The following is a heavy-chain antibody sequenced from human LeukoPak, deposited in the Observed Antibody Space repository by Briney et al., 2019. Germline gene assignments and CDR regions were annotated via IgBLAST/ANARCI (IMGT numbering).Heavy chain of an antibody. Sequence: SETLSLTCTVSGGSISSYYWSWIRQPPGKGLEWIGYIYYSGSTNYNPSLKSRVTISVDTSKNQFSLKLSSVTAADTAVYYCARGPYGGYGDYWGQGTLVTVSS. J-gene: IGHJ4*02. D-gene: IGHD5-12*01. V-gene: IGHV4-59*01. CDR2: IYYSGST. CDR1: GGSISSYY. CDR3: ARGPYGGYGDY.